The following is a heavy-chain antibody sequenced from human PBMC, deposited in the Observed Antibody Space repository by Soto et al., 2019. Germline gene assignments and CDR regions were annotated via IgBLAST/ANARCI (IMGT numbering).Heavy chain of an antibody. CDR3: AKAPESTPWNNWFDP. CDR1: GFTFSSYG. CDR2: ISYDGSNK. J-gene: IGHJ5*02. D-gene: IGHD2-2*01. Sequence: GGSLRLSCAASGFTFSSYGMHWVRQAPGKGLEWVAVISYDGSNKYYADSVKGRFTISRDNSKNTLYLQMNSLRAEDTAVYYCAKAPESTPWNNWFDPWGQGTLVTVSS. V-gene: IGHV3-30*18.